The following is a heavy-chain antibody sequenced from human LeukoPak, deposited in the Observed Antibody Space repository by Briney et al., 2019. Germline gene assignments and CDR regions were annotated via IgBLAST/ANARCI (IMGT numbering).Heavy chain of an antibody. V-gene: IGHV1-46*01. CDR2: INPSGGST. D-gene: IGHD3-22*01. Sequence: ASVKVSCKASGYTFTSYYVHWVRQAPGQGLEWMGIINPSGGSTSYAQKFQGRVTMTRDTSTSTVYMELSSLRSEDTAVYYCARDLFTYYYDSSGYPNGMDVWGQGTTVTVSS. J-gene: IGHJ6*02. CDR1: GYTFTSYY. CDR3: ARDLFTYYYDSSGYPNGMDV.